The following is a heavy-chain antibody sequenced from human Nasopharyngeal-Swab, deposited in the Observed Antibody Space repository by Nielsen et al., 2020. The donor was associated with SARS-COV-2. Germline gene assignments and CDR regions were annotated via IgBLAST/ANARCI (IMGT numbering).Heavy chain of an antibody. D-gene: IGHD1-26*01. V-gene: IGHV3-48*02. CDR2: ISRSGSTI. J-gene: IGHJ6*02. CDR3: ARDPRWVPSGGYGVDV. CDR1: GFTFSSYS. Sequence: GESLKISCAASGFTFSSYSMNWVRQAPGKGPEWVSYISRSGSTIYYADSVKGRFTISRDNAKNSLYLQMNSLRDEDTAVYYCARDPRWVPSGGYGVDVWGQGTTVTVSS.